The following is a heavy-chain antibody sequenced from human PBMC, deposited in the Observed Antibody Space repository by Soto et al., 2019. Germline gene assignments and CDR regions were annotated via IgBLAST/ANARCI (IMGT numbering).Heavy chain of an antibody. D-gene: IGHD2-15*01. CDR2: IIPIFGTA. V-gene: IGHV1-69*13. CDR3: ARDQLPNCSGGSCYEPTRTGNYYYGMDV. CDR1: GGTFSSYA. Sequence: ASVKVSCKASGGTFSSYAISWVRQAPGQGLEWMGGIIPIFGTANYAQKFQGRVTITADESTSTAYMELSSLRSEDTAVYYCARDQLPNCSGGSCYEPTRTGNYYYGMDVWGQGTTVTVSS. J-gene: IGHJ6*02.